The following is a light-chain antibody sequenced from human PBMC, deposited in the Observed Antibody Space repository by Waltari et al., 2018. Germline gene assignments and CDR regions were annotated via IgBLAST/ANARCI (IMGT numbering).Light chain of an antibody. CDR2: WAS. CDR3: QQYYTTPLT. CDR1: QSVSYTASNKHY. V-gene: IGKV4-1*01. J-gene: IGKJ4*01. Sequence: DIVMTQSPDSLAVSLRERATINCTSSQSVSYTASNKHYLAWYQQKPGQPPKLIIYWASNRESGVPDRFSGSGSGTDFTLTISRLQAEDVAVYYCQQYYTTPLTCGGGTKVEI.